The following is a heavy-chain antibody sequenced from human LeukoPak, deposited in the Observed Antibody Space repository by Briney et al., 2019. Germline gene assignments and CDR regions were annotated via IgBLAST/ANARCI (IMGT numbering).Heavy chain of an antibody. Sequence: KPSETLSLTCAVYGGSFSGYYWSWIRQPPGKGLEWIGEINHSGSTNYSPSLKSRVTISVDTSKNQFSLKLSSVTAADTAVYYCARGRGGYSSGWYFDYWGQGTLVTVSS. V-gene: IGHV4-34*01. CDR3: ARGRGGYSSGWYFDY. J-gene: IGHJ4*02. CDR1: GGSFSGYY. D-gene: IGHD6-19*01. CDR2: INHSGST.